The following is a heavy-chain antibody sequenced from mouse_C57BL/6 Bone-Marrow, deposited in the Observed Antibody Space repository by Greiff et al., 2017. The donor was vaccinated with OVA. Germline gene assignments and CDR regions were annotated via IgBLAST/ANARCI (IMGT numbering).Heavy chain of an antibody. CDR3: ARTGDGYYLTWFAY. D-gene: IGHD2-3*01. V-gene: IGHV2-2*01. Sequence: VKLQQSGPGLVQPSQSLSITCTVSGFSLTSYGVHWVRQSPGKGLEWLGVIWSGGSTDYNAAFISRLSISKDNSKSQVFFKMNSLQADDTAIYYCARTGDGYYLTWFAYWGQGTLVTVSA. CDR2: IWSGGST. J-gene: IGHJ3*01. CDR1: GFSLTSYG.